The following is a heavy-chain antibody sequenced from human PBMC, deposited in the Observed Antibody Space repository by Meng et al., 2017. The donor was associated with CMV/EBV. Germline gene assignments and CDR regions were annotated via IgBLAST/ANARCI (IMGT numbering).Heavy chain of an antibody. J-gene: IGHJ6*02. CDR3: AREDYGYYGMDV. CDR2: INSDGSST. V-gene: IGHV3-74*01. CDR1: GFTFSSYW. Sequence: GESLKISCAASGFTFSSYWMHWVRQAPGKGLVWVSRINSDGSSTSYADSVKGRFTISRDNAKNKLYLQMNSLRAEDTAVYYCAREDYGYYGMDVWGQGTTVTVSS.